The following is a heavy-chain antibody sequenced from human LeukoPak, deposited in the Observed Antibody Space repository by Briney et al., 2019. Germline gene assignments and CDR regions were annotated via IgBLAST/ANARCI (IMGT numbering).Heavy chain of an antibody. D-gene: IGHD3-10*01. CDR2: INHSGST. CDR1: GGSISSYY. Sequence: SETLSLTCTVSGGSISSYYWSWIRQPPGKGLEWIGEINHSGSTNYNPSLKSRVTISVDTSKNQFSLKLSSVTAADTAVYYCARHAYYGSGSYSLHNWFDPWGQGTLVTVSS. J-gene: IGHJ5*02. CDR3: ARHAYYGSGSYSLHNWFDP. V-gene: IGHV4-34*01.